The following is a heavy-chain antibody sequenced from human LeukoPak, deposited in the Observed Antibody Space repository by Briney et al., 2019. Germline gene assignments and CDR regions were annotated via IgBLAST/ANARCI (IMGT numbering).Heavy chain of an antibody. D-gene: IGHD2-2*01. V-gene: IGHV4-39*01. Sequence: PSETLSLTCTVFGGSISSSSYYCGWIRQPPGKGLEWIGNIYYSGSTYYNPSLKSRVTISVDTSKNQFSLKLSSVTAADTAVYYCARQVVVVPAAKGLYYDFWSGLPVYWFNPWGQGTLVTVSS. CDR1: GGSISSSSYY. J-gene: IGHJ5*02. CDR3: ARQVVVVPAAKGLYYDFWSGLPVYWFNP. CDR2: IYYSGST.